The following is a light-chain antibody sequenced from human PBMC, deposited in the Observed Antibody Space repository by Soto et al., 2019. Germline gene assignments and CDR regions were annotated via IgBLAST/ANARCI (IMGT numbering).Light chain of an antibody. CDR1: QTISSW. V-gene: IGKV1-12*01. CDR2: AAS. CDR3: QHSYSTRLA. J-gene: IGKJ4*01. Sequence: DTQMAMKTSTESRAGKDCGSLRWLASQTISSWLAWYQQKPGKAPKLLIYAASTLQSGVPSRFSGSGSGPHLTLAFSSLQPEDFASYYCQHSYSTRLACGGGTKVDTK.